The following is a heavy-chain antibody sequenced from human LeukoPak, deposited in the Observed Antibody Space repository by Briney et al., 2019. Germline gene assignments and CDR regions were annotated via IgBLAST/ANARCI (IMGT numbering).Heavy chain of an antibody. Sequence: SVKVSCKASGGTFSSYAISWVRQAPGQGLEWMGGIIPIFGTANYAQKFQGRVTITADESTSTAYMELRSLRSDDTAVYYCARRLRPLDSSANDYWGQGTLVTVSS. CDR1: GGTFSSYA. V-gene: IGHV1-69*13. D-gene: IGHD3-22*01. J-gene: IGHJ4*02. CDR3: ARRLRPLDSSANDY. CDR2: IIPIFGTA.